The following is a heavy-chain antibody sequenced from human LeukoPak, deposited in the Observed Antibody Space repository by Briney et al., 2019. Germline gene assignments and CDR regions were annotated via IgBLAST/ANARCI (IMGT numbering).Heavy chain of an antibody. CDR3: ARDSSSGAGTINWFDP. J-gene: IGHJ5*02. Sequence: SVKVSCKASGGTFSSYAISWVRQAPGQGLEWMGGIIPIFGTANYAQKFQGRVTVTADESTSTAYMELSSLRSEDTAVYYCARDSSSGAGTINWFDPWGQGTLVTVSS. CDR1: GGTFSSYA. V-gene: IGHV1-69*01. D-gene: IGHD6-6*01. CDR2: IIPIFGTA.